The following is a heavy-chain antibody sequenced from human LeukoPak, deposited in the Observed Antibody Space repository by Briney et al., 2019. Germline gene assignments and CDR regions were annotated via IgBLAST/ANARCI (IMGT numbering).Heavy chain of an antibody. Sequence: ASVKVSCKSSGSSFSSYAINWLRQAPGQGLEWMGRIIPIFGTANYAQKFQGRVTITTDESTSTAYMELSSLRSEDTAVYYCASRIAVAGTPLDYWGQGTLVTVSS. CDR2: IIPIFGTA. J-gene: IGHJ4*02. CDR1: GSSFSSYA. V-gene: IGHV1-69*05. D-gene: IGHD6-19*01. CDR3: ASRIAVAGTPLDY.